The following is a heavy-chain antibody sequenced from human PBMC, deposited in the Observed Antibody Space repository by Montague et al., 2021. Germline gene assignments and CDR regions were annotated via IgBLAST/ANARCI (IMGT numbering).Heavy chain of an antibody. V-gene: IGHV3-23*01. CDR2: IGDSGRNT. CDR3: AKRMAIYKQLYYFDY. Sequence: SLRLSCAASGFTFGSSAMSWVRQAPGKGLEWVSSIGDSGRNTYYADSVKGRFTVSRDNSKNTLYLQMNSLSPEDTAVYYCAKRMAIYKQLYYFDYWGQGALVTGSS. J-gene: IGHJ4*02. CDR1: GFTFGSSA. D-gene: IGHD5-24*01.